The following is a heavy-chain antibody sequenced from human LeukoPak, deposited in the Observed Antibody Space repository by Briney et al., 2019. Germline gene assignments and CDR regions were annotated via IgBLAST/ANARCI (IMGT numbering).Heavy chain of an antibody. J-gene: IGHJ4*02. Sequence: PGGSLRLSCAASGFTFSSYAMSWVRQAPGKGLEWVSAISGSGGSTYYADSVKGRFTISRDNSQNTLYLQMNSLRAEDTAVYYCAKTRVQEPVFDYWGQGTLVTVSS. CDR2: ISGSGGST. D-gene: IGHD4-11*01. CDR3: AKTRVQEPVFDY. V-gene: IGHV3-23*01. CDR1: GFTFSSYA.